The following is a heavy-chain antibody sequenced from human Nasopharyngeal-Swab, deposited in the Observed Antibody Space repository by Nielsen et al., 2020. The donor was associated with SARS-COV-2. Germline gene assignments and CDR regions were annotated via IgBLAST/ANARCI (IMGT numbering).Heavy chain of an antibody. J-gene: IGHJ4*02. D-gene: IGHD6-13*01. CDR2: ISWHSGDI. CDR1: GFTFDEYA. Sequence: SLRLSCAASGFTFDEYAMHWVRQTPGKGLEWVSGISWHSGDIVYTDSVKGRFTISRDNAKSSLYLQMNSLRAEDSALYYCVRGRGIAAAGKPYYFDYWGQGTLATVSS. V-gene: IGHV3-9*01. CDR3: VRGRGIAAAGKPYYFDY.